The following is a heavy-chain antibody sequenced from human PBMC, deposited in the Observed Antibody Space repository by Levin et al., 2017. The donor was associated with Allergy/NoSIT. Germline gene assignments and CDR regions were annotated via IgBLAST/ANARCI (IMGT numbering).Heavy chain of an antibody. Sequence: GGSLRLSCAASGFTFSSYGMHWVRQAPGKGLEWVAVISHDGSNKYYADSLKGRFSISRDNSKNTPYLQMNSLRDEDTAVYYCAKVRWELGPIDYWGQGTPVTVSS. D-gene: IGHD3-10*01. CDR1: GFTFSSYG. CDR3: AKVRWELGPIDY. V-gene: IGHV3-30*18. J-gene: IGHJ4*02. CDR2: ISHDGSNK.